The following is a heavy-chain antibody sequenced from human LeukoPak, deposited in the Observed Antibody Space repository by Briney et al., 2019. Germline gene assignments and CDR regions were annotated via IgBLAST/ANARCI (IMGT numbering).Heavy chain of an antibody. J-gene: IGHJ5*02. CDR1: GFTFSNAW. V-gene: IGHV3-15*07. CDR3: ATDFYDST. D-gene: IGHD3-22*01. Sequence: PGGSLRLSCATSGFTFSNAWMNWVRQAPGKGLEWVGRIRSNSDGGTIDYAAPVKGRFTLSRDDSKTALYLQMNSLQTEDTAVYYCATDFYDSTWGQGTLVTVSS. CDR2: IRSNSDGGTI.